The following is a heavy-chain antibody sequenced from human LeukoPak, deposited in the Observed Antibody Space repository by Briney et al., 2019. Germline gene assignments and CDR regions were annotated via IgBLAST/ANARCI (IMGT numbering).Heavy chain of an antibody. V-gene: IGHV3-23*01. D-gene: IGHD1-26*01. CDR1: GFTFSSYG. Sequence: PGGTLRLSCAASGFTFSSYGMSWVRQAPGKGLEWVSAMSGSGSSTYYADSVKGRFTISRDNSKNTLYLQMNSLRGEDTAVYYCAKGSGSYLSPLYYFDYWGQGTLVTVSS. J-gene: IGHJ4*02. CDR3: AKGSGSYLSPLYYFDY. CDR2: MSGSGSST.